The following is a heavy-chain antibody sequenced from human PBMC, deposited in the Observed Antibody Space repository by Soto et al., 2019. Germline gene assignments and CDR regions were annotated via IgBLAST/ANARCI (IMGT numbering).Heavy chain of an antibody. D-gene: IGHD3-22*01. Sequence: EVQLVESGGGLVQPGGSLRLSCAASGFTFSSYWMHWVRQAPGKGLVWVSRINSDGSSTSYADSVKGRFTISRDNAKNTLYLQMNSLRAEDTAVYYCARVGPSRYDYYDSSGYGVWGQGTLVTVSS. CDR2: INSDGSST. V-gene: IGHV3-74*01. CDR1: GFTFSSYW. J-gene: IGHJ4*02. CDR3: ARVGPSRYDYYDSSGYGV.